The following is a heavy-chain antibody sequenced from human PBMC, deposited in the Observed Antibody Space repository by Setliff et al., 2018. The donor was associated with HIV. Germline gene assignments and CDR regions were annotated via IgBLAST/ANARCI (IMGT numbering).Heavy chain of an antibody. J-gene: IGHJ4*02. D-gene: IGHD2-21*02. CDR3: AKGAGFCGDYTFDY. CDR1: GGSISSHC. CDR2: IYSTGST. V-gene: IGHV4-59*11. Sequence: KASETLSLTCTVSGGSISSHCWSWIRQSPGKALEWIGYIYSTGSTNYNPSLQSRVSISMDASKNKFSLKVTSVTSADTAVYYCAKGAGFCGDYTFDYWGQGNLVTVSS.